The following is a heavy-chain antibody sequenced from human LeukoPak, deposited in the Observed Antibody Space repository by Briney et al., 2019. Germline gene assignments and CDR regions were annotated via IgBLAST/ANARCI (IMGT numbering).Heavy chain of an antibody. CDR3: ARDPGWDYGGNSGLYDY. V-gene: IGHV4-59*01. CDR1: GGSISSYY. J-gene: IGHJ4*02. Sequence: PSETLSLTCTVSGGSISSYYWTWIRQPPGKGLEWIGYIYYSGSTSYNPSLKSRVTISVDTSKNQFSLKLTSVTAADTAVYYCARDPGWDYGGNSGLYDYWGQGTLVTVSS. CDR2: IYYSGST. D-gene: IGHD4-17*01.